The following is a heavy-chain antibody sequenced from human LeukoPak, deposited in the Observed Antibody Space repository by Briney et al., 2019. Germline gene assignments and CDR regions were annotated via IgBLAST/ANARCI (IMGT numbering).Heavy chain of an antibody. CDR1: GFTFDDYA. J-gene: IGHJ6*02. Sequence: GRSLRLSCAASGFTFDDYAMHWVRQAPGKGLEWVSGISWNSGSIGYADSVKGRFTISRDNAKNSLYLQMNSLRAEDTALYYCAKSYGDYAGYGMDVWGQGTTVTVSS. CDR2: ISWNSGSI. V-gene: IGHV3-9*01. CDR3: AKSYGDYAGYGMDV. D-gene: IGHD4-17*01.